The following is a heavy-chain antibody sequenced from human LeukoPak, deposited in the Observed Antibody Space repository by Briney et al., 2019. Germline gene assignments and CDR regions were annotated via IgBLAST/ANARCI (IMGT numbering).Heavy chain of an antibody. CDR1: GYTFTGYY. CDR3: ARALAASSGWYVLTKYFDY. CDR2: INPNSGGT. Sequence: ASVKVSCKASGYTFTGYYMHWVRQAPGQGLEWMGWINPNSGGTNYAQKFQGRVTMTRDTSISTAYMELSRLRSDDTAVYYCARALAASSGWYVLTKYFDYWGQGTLVTVSS. V-gene: IGHV1-2*02. J-gene: IGHJ4*02. D-gene: IGHD6-19*01.